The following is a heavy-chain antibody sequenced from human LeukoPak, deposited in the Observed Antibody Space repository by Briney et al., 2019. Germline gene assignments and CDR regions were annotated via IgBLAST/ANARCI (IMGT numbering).Heavy chain of an antibody. J-gene: IGHJ6*02. D-gene: IGHD3-22*01. CDR1: GFGFGQYD. CDR3: AKDFPHYYEVPHGMDV. Sequence: GGSLRLSCAASGFGFGQYDMNWVREAPGKGLEWIAYISVRAGTIYYGDSAEGRFTISRDDAKNSLYLQMNGLRVEDTAIYYCAKDFPHYYEVPHGMDVWGQGTTVTV. V-gene: IGHV3-48*03. CDR2: ISVRAGTI.